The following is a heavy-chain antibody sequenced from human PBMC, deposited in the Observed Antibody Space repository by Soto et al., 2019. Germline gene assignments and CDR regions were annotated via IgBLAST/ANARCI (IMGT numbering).Heavy chain of an antibody. V-gene: IGHV2-5*01. CDR2: IYWSGDE. Sequence: QMTLEESGTTLVKPTQTLTLTCSFSGFSLSTSGVGVGWVRQPPGKALEWLALIYWSGDEHYRPSLESRLTITKDTSKNQVVLIMTNMDPVDTATYYCARGLATLPVFAFDVWGQVTTVTVSS. CDR1: GFSLSTSGVG. D-gene: IGHD6-6*01. J-gene: IGHJ3*01. CDR3: ARGLATLPVFAFDV.